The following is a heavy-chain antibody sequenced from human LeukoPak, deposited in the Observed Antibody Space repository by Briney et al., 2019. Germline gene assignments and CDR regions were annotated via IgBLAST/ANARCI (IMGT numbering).Heavy chain of an antibody. CDR1: GGTFSSYA. CDR3: ARGTTVTKLTSGYYYYMDV. D-gene: IGHD4-11*01. Sequence: SVKVSCKASGGTFSSYAISWVRQAPGQGLEWMGGIIPIFGTANYAQKFQGRVTITTDESTSTAYMELSSLRSEDTAVYYCARGTTVTKLTSGYYYYMDVWGKGTTVTVSS. J-gene: IGHJ6*03. V-gene: IGHV1-69*05. CDR2: IIPIFGTA.